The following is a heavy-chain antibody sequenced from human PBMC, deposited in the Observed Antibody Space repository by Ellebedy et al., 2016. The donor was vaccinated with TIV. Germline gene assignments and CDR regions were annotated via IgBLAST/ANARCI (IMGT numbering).Heavy chain of an antibody. V-gene: IGHV4-59*12. Sequence: SETLSLXXTVSGGSISSSYWSWIRQPPGKGLEWLGYIYYSGSTNYNPSFMSRVTMSVDTSKTHFSLNLSSVTAADTAVYYCARSLYYVDWFDPWGQGTLVTVSS. CDR2: IYYSGST. J-gene: IGHJ5*02. CDR3: ARSLYYVDWFDP. CDR1: GGSISSSY. D-gene: IGHD3-16*01.